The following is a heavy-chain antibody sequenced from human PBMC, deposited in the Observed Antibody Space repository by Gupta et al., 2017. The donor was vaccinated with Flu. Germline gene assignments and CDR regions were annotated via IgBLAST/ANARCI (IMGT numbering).Heavy chain of an antibody. CDR1: GIIFSTFA. CDR3: AYGGYWSSIEVFDF. J-gene: IGHJ4*02. V-gene: IGHV3-23*01. D-gene: IGHD3-10*01. Sequence: SGIIFSTFAMSWGRQAPGKGLEWVYGISEIGTTTYHADSAKGRFSISRDNSKNTLYLQMNSLTGEDTAVYYCAYGGYWSSIEVFDFWGQGTLVTVSS. CDR2: ISEIGTTT.